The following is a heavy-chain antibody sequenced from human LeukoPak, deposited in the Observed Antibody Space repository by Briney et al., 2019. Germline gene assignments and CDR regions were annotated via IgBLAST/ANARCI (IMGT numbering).Heavy chain of an antibody. Sequence: GGSLRLSCAASGFTFSSYSMNWVRQAPGKGLEWVSSISSSSSYIYYADSVKGRFTISRDNAKNTLYLQMNSLRAEDTAVYYCARAHCSGGSCYSFDYWGQGTLVTVSS. V-gene: IGHV3-21*01. CDR3: ARAHCSGGSCYSFDY. D-gene: IGHD2-15*01. CDR1: GFTFSSYS. J-gene: IGHJ4*02. CDR2: ISSSSSYI.